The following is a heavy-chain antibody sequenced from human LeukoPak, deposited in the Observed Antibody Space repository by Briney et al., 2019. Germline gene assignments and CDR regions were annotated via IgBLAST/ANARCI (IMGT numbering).Heavy chain of an antibody. D-gene: IGHD5-18*01. CDR3: AKNRYSLGY. V-gene: IGHV1-18*01. CDR1: GYTFTSYG. CDR2: ISAYNGYT. Sequence: AAVKVSCKASGYTFTSYGISWVRQAPGQGLDGIGWISAYNGYTNYVQKLQGRVTMPTETSTSTAYMELRSLRSDDTAVYYCAKNRYSLGYWGQGTLVTVSS. J-gene: IGHJ4*02.